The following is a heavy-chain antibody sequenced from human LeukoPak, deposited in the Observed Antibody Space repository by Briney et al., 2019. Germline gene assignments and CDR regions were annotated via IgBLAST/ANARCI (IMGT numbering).Heavy chain of an antibody. CDR2: MNPNSGNT. Sequence: ASVKVSCKASGYTFTSYDINWVRQATGQGLEWMGWMNPNSGNTGYAQKFQGRVTMTRNTSISTAYMELSSLRSEDTAVYYCARGRVFSHLNIVVVVAAGYYFDYWGQGTLVTVSS. J-gene: IGHJ4*02. CDR3: ARGRVFSHLNIVVVVAAGYYFDY. CDR1: GYTFTSYD. V-gene: IGHV1-8*01. D-gene: IGHD2-15*01.